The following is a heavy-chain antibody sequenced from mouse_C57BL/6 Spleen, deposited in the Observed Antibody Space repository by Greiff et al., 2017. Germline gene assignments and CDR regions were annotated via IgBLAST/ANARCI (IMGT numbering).Heavy chain of an antibody. CDR3: AGPTVDSPRTSAWFAY. J-gene: IGHJ3*01. Sequence: DVMLVESGGGLVKPGGSLKLSCAASGFTFSDYGMHWVRQAPEKGLEWVAYISSGSSTIYYAATVKGRFTISRDNAKNTLFLQMTSLRSEDPAMYYCAGPTVDSPRTSAWFAYWGQGTLVTVSA. V-gene: IGHV5-17*01. CDR2: ISSGSSTI. D-gene: IGHD5-1*01. CDR1: GFTFSDYG.